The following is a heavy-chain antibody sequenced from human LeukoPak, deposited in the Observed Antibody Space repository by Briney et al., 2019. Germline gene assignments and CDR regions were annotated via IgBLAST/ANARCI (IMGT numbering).Heavy chain of an antibody. J-gene: IGHJ5*02. CDR2: IWPDGSDK. CDR3: GRLGVNAGLDR. V-gene: IGHV3-7*01. CDR1: GFTFSDYW. Sequence: GGSLRLSCAASGFTFSDYWMAWVRQAPGKGLEWVANIWPDGSDKYHVDSVRGRFTISRDNAHNSLNLQMNSLRAEDSGVYYCGRLGVNAGLDRWGQGTLVIVSS. D-gene: IGHD1-26*01.